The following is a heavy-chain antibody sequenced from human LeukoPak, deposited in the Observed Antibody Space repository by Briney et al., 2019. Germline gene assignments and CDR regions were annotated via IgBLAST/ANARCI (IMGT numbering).Heavy chain of an antibody. CDR3: ARRIYSCYFDY. CDR1: GGSISSYY. Sequence: SETLSLTCTASGGSISSYYWSWIRQPPGKGLEWIGYIYYSGSTNYNLSLKSRVSISVDTSKNQFSLKLSSVTAADTAVYYCARRIYSCYFDYWGQGTLVTVSS. D-gene: IGHD5-18*01. V-gene: IGHV4-59*08. CDR2: IYYSGST. J-gene: IGHJ4*02.